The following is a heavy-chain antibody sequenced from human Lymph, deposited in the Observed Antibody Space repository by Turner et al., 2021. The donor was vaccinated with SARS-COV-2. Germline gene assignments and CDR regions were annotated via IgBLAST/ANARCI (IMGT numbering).Heavy chain of an antibody. Sequence: QVQLVESGGGVVQPARSLRLSCPASGFTFSTYAIHWVRQAAGKGLEWVAVISYDGSNKYYADSVKGRVTISRDNSKNTLYLQMNSLRAEDTAVYYCARYGSGGYFYYGLDVWGQGTTVTVSS. D-gene: IGHD3-10*01. CDR2: ISYDGSNK. V-gene: IGHV3-30*04. CDR1: GFTFSTYA. J-gene: IGHJ6*02. CDR3: ARYGSGGYFYYGLDV.